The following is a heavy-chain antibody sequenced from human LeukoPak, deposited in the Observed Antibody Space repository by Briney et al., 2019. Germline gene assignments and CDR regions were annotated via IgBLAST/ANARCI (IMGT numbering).Heavy chain of an antibody. CDR1: GFTFSDYY. D-gene: IGHD5-18*01. CDR3: ARQPRGDTTMVPGSY. Sequence: GGSLRLSCAASGFTFSDYYMSWIRQAPGKGLEWVSYISSSGSTIYYADSVKGRFTISRDNAKNTLYLQMNSLRAEDTAVYYCARQPRGDTTMVPGSYWGQGTLVTVSS. CDR2: ISSSGSTI. V-gene: IGHV3-11*01. J-gene: IGHJ4*02.